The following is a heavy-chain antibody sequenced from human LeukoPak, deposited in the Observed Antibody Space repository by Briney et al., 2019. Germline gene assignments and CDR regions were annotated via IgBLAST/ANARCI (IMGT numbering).Heavy chain of an antibody. J-gene: IGHJ5*02. CDR3: ASYVLLWFGELSNWFDP. V-gene: IGHV4-59*08. CDR2: IYYSGST. D-gene: IGHD3-10*01. CDR1: GGSISSYY. Sequence: SETLSLTCTVSGGSISSYYWSWIRQPPGKGLEWIGYIYYSGSTYYNPSLKSRVTISVDTSKNQFSLKLSSVTAADTAVYYCASYVLLWFGELSNWFDPWGQGTLVTVSS.